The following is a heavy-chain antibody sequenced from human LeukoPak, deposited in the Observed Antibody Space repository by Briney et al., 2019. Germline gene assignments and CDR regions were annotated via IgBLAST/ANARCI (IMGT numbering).Heavy chain of an antibody. CDR1: GFIFSNYG. J-gene: IGHJ4*02. CDR2: VRCDGGNR. Sequence: GGSLRLSCAASGFIFSNYGMRWVRQAPGQGLEWVAAVRCDGGNRYYADSVKGRFTISRDNSKNTVYLQMNNLRTEDTAVYYCAKGGATVMDYWGQGTLVSVSS. CDR3: AKGGATVMDY. V-gene: IGHV3-30*02. D-gene: IGHD1-26*01.